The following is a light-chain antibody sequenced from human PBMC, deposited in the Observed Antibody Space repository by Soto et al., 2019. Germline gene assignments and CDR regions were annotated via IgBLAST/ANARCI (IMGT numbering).Light chain of an antibody. V-gene: IGLV2-14*01. CDR1: SSDVGGYNY. CDR2: DVS. Sequence: QSALTQPASVSGSPGQSITISCTGTSSDVGGYNYVSWYQQHPGKAPKLMIYDVSNRPSGVSNRFSGSKSGNTASLTISGLQAEDEADYCCSSYTSSSTPFNVFGTGTKLTVL. J-gene: IGLJ1*01. CDR3: SSYTSSSTPFNV.